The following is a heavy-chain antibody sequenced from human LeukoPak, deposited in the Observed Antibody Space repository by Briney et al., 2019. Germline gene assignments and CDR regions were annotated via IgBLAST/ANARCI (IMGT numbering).Heavy chain of an antibody. CDR3: ARDRFGDLNYFDY. CDR2: IYTSGST. D-gene: IGHD3-3*01. Sequence: PSETLCLTCTVSGGSISSYFWSWIRQPAGKGLEWIGRIYTSGSTDYNPSLKSRVTISADKSTNQFSLKLSSVTAADTAMYYCARDRFGDLNYFDYWGQGTLVTVSS. CDR1: GGSISSYF. J-gene: IGHJ4*02. V-gene: IGHV4-4*07.